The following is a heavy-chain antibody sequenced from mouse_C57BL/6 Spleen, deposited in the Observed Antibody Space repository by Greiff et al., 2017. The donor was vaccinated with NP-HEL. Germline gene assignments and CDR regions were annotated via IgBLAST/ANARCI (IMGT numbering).Heavy chain of an antibody. CDR2: FYPGSGSI. CDR1: GYTFTEYT. V-gene: IGHV1-62-2*01. J-gene: IGHJ2*01. D-gene: IGHD2-4*01. CDR3: ARHEGSYDYDSYYFDY. Sequence: QVQLQQSGAELVNPGASVKLSCKASGYTFTEYTIHWVKQRSGQGLEWIGWFYPGSGSIKYNEKFKDKATLTADKSSSTVYMELSRLTSEDSAVYFCARHEGSYDYDSYYFDYWGQGTTLTVSS.